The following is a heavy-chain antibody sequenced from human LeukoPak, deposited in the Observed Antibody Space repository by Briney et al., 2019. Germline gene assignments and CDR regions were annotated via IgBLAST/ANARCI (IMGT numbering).Heavy chain of an antibody. V-gene: IGHV3-21*06. D-gene: IGHD3-22*01. Sequence: PGGSLRLSCAASGFTFSSYSMNWVRQAPGKGLEWVSSISSSSSYIYYADSVKGRFTISRDNAKNSLYLQMNSLRAEDTAVYYCARDLYHFDTSGYLYWGQGTLVTVSS. CDR1: GFTFSSYS. CDR3: ARDLYHFDTSGYLY. J-gene: IGHJ4*02. CDR2: ISSSSSYI.